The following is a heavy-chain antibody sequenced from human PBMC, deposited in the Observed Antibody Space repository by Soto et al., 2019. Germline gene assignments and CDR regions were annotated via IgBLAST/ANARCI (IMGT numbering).Heavy chain of an antibody. CDR1: GFTFSPYA. CDR2: ISYDGNNK. V-gene: IGHV3-30*09. Sequence: QVQLVESGGGVVQPGRSLRLSCAASGFTFSPYAMHWVRQAPGKGLEWVAVISYDGNNKNYADSVKGRLAISRDNSRNTLYLQVIFLRSEDTAVYYCARARLDTPALDYWGQGTLVTFSS. CDR3: ARARLDTPALDY. J-gene: IGHJ4*02. D-gene: IGHD2-2*01.